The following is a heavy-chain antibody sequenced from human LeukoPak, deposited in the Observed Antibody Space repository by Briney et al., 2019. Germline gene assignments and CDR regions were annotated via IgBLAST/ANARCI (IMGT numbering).Heavy chain of an antibody. Sequence: GASVKVSCKASGGTFSSYAISWVRQAPGQGLEWMGVSNPSGVGTNYAQKFQGRVTMTRDTSTTTVYMELSSLRSEDTAVYYCAREESGGYFDYWGQGTLVTVSS. CDR1: GGTFSSYA. D-gene: IGHD2-8*02. CDR3: AREESGGYFDY. V-gene: IGHV1-46*01. CDR2: SNPSGVGT. J-gene: IGHJ4*02.